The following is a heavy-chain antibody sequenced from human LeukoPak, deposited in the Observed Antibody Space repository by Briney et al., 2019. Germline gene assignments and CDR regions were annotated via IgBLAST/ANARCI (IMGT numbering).Heavy chain of an antibody. J-gene: IGHJ4*02. CDR3: ARVIYFYDSSGYYPDY. V-gene: IGHV4-34*01. CDR1: GFSFSDYY. Sequence: GSLRLSCATSGFSFSDYYMSWIRQAPGKGLEWIGQINLSGSTHYNPSLKSRVTISVDTSKNQFSLKLTSVTAADTAVYYCARVIYFYDSSGYYPDYWGQGTLVTVSS. CDR2: INLSGST. D-gene: IGHD3-22*01.